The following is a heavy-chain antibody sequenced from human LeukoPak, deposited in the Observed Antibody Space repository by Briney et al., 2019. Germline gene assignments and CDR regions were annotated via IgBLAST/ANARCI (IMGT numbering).Heavy chain of an antibody. CDR2: LSRGGSTT. V-gene: IGHV3-23*01. J-gene: IGHJ4*02. CDR1: GFAFNMFA. CDR3: ARQQRIRHCSEGVCTEGYHFDY. Sequence: GGSLRLSCAGTGFAFNMFAIDWVRQAPGKGLEWVSGLSRGGSTTNYADSVKGRFTISRDKSQNSVFLQLNSLRPEDTAVYYCARQQRIRHCSEGVCTEGYHFDYWGQGTLVTVSS. D-gene: IGHD2-15*01.